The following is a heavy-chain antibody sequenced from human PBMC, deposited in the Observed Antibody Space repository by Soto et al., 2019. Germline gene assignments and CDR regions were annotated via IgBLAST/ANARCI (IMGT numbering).Heavy chain of an antibody. V-gene: IGHV2-26*01. J-gene: IGHJ5*02. Sequence: QVTLQESGPVLVKPTETLTLTCTVSGFSLSNARMGVTWIRQPPGRALEWLAHIFSSDEKSYITSLESRLTNSKDTSKSQVVLIMTNMDPVDTATYYCARIVRYFGKLETYNWFDPWGQGTLVTVSS. CDR2: IFSSDEK. CDR3: ARIVRYFGKLETYNWFDP. D-gene: IGHD3-10*01. CDR1: GFSLSNARMG.